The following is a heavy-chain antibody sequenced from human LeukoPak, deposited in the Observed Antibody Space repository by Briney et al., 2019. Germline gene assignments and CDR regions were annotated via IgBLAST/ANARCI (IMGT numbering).Heavy chain of an antibody. J-gene: IGHJ6*03. CDR2: IKQDGSEK. CDR1: GFTLSSYS. V-gene: IGHV3-7*04. CDR3: GTDIVATTSYYYYYMDV. Sequence: GGSLRLSCAASGFTLSSYSMNWVRQAPGKGLEWVANIKQDGSEKYYVDSVKGRFTISRDNAKNSLYLQMNSLRAEDTAVYYCGTDIVATTSYYYYYMDVWGKGTTVTVSS. D-gene: IGHD5-12*01.